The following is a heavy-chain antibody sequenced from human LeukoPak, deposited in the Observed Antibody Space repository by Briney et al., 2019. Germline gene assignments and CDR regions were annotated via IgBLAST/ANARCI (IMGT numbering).Heavy chain of an antibody. Sequence: ASVKVSCKASGGTFSSYDINWVRQATGQGLEWMGWMNPNSGNTGYAQKFQGRVTITRNTSISTAYMELSSLRSEDTAVYYCARGGSPVVPAAIRAFDIWGQGTMVTVSS. V-gene: IGHV1-8*03. CDR1: GGTFSSYD. CDR3: ARGGSPVVPAAIRAFDI. J-gene: IGHJ3*02. CDR2: MNPNSGNT. D-gene: IGHD2-2*01.